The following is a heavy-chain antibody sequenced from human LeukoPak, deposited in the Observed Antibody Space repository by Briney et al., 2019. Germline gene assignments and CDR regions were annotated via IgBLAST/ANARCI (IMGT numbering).Heavy chain of an antibody. CDR1: GFTLTSYT. CDR3: AISRYYSDSSACYPDH. D-gene: IGHD3-22*01. J-gene: IGHJ4*02. CDR2: ISSSSSYI. Sequence: GGTLRLSCAASGFTLTSYTMNWVRQAPGKGLQWVSFISSSSSYIYYADSVKGRFTISRDNARNSLFLQMNSLRAEDTAMYYCAISRYYSDSSACYPDHWGQGTLVTVSS. V-gene: IGHV3-21*01.